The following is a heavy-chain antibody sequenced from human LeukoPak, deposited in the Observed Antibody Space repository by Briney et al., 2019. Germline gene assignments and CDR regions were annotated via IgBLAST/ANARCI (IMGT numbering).Heavy chain of an antibody. CDR3: AREEGITMVRGARNFDY. D-gene: IGHD3-10*01. CDR1: GYTFTSYG. CDR2: ISAYNGNT. J-gene: IGHJ4*02. Sequence: VASVKVSCKASGYTFTSYGISWVRQAPGQGLEWMGWISAYNGNTNYAQKLQGRVTMTTDTSTSTAYMELRSLRSDDTAVYYCAREEGITMVRGARNFDYWGQGTLVTVSS. V-gene: IGHV1-18*01.